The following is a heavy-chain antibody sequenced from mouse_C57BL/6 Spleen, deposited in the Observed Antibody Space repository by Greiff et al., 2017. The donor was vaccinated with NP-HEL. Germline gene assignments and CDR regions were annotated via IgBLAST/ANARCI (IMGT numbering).Heavy chain of an antibody. CDR3: ARGLRRGPGLLTGDGFAY. D-gene: IGHD2-4*01. V-gene: IGHV1-52*01. CDR2: IDPSDSET. CDR1: GYTFTSYW. Sequence: QVQLQQPGAELVRPGSSVKLSCKASGYTFTSYWMHWVKQRPIQGLEWIGNIDPSDSETHYNQKFKDKATLTVDKSSSTAYMQLSSLTSEDSAVYYCARGLRRGPGLLTGDGFAYWGQGTLVTVSA. J-gene: IGHJ3*01.